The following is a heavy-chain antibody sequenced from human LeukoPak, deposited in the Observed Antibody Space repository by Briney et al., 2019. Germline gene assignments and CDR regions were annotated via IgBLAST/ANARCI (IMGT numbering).Heavy chain of an antibody. CDR2: IHPSTGNP. CDR1: GYTFTNYA. J-gene: IGHJ5*02. Sequence: GASVKVSCKASGYTFTNYAMNWVRQAPGQGLEWMGWIHPSTGNPTYAQGFAGRFVFSLDTSVSTTYLQISSLKAEDTAVYYCARAFQSLGGLSLPDHWGQGTLVTVSS. CDR3: ARAFQSLGGLSLPDH. D-gene: IGHD3-16*02. V-gene: IGHV7-4-1*02.